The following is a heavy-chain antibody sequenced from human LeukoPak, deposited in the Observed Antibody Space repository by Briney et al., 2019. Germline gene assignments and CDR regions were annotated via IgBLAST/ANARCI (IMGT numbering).Heavy chain of an antibody. Sequence: PGGSLRLSCAAPGFPFSSYWMSWVRQAPGKGLEWVANIKQDGGEKFYVDSVKGRFTISRDNAKNSLYLQMNSLRAEDTAVYYCARDLSHSGYEFDYWGQGTLVTVSS. D-gene: IGHD5-12*01. CDR2: IKQDGGEK. CDR3: ARDLSHSGYEFDY. V-gene: IGHV3-7*01. CDR1: GFPFSSYW. J-gene: IGHJ4*02.